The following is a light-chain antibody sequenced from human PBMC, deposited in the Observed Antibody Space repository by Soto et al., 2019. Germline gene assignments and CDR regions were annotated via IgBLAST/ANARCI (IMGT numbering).Light chain of an antibody. Sequence: RASQSVSSNLAWYQQKPGQAPRLLIYGASTRATGIPARFSGSGSGTEFTLTISSLQSEDFAVYYCQQYNNRLTFGQGTRLEI. J-gene: IGKJ5*01. CDR2: GAS. V-gene: IGKV3-15*01. CDR1: QSVSSN. CDR3: QQYNNRLT.